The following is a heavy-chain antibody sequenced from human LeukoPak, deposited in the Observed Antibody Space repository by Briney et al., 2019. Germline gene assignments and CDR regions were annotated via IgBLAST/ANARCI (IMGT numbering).Heavy chain of an antibody. CDR1: GFTFSDYY. D-gene: IGHD4-11*01. CDR2: ISSSGSTI. Sequence: GGSLRLSCAASGFTFSDYYMSWIRQAPGKGLEWVSYISSSGSTIYYADSVKGRFTISRDNAKNSLYLQMNSLRAEDTAVYYCARVNSNYRAYDAFDIWGQGTMVTVSS. CDR3: ARVNSNYRAYDAFDI. J-gene: IGHJ3*02. V-gene: IGHV3-11*01.